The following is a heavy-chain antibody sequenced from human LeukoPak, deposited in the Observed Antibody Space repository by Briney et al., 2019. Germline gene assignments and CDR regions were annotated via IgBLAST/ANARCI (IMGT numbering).Heavy chain of an antibody. V-gene: IGHV1-8*01. CDR1: GYTFTSYD. D-gene: IGHD3-9*01. J-gene: IGHJ4*02. CDR3: ARTVLRYFRKPWGY. CDR2: MNPNSGST. Sequence: ASVKVSCKASGYTFTSYDINWVRQATGQGLEWMGWMNPNSGSTGYAQKFQGRVTMTRNTSISTAYMELSSLRSEGTAVYYCARTVLRYFRKPWGYWGQGTLVTVSS.